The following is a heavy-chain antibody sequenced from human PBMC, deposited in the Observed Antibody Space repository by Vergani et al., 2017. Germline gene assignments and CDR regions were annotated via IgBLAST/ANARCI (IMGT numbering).Heavy chain of an antibody. CDR1: GGTFSSYA. CDR3: ARXGVLRYFDWLLYHDAFDI. V-gene: IGHV1-69*01. Sequence: QVQLVQSGAEVKKPGSSVKVSCKASGGTFSSYAISWVRQAPGQGLEWMGGIIPIFGTANYAQKFQGRVTITADESTSTAYMELSSLRSEDTAVYYCARXGVLRYFDWLLYHDAFDIWGQGTMSPSLQ. D-gene: IGHD3-9*01. J-gene: IGHJ3*02. CDR2: IIPIFGTA.